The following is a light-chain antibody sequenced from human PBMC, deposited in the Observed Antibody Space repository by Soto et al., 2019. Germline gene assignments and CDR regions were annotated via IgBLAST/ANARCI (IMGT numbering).Light chain of an antibody. CDR3: AAWDDGLYV. V-gene: IGLV1-44*01. Sequence: QSARTHPASGSGVPGRGGTISCSGSSSNIGSNTVNWYQQLPGTAPKLLIYSNNQWPSGVLVRFSGAKSGTSASLAISGLLSEDEADYYCAAWDDGLYVFVTGTKVTVL. J-gene: IGLJ1*01. CDR2: SNN. CDR1: SSNIGSNT.